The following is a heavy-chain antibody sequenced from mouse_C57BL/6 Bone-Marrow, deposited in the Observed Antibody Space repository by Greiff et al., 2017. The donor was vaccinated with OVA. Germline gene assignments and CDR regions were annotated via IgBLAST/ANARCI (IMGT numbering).Heavy chain of an antibody. CDR2: IYPGDGDT. V-gene: IGHV1-82*01. CDR1: GYAFSSSW. J-gene: IGHJ2*01. D-gene: IGHD1-1*01. CDR3: ARWGSYYGSSYGYFDY. Sequence: VQLQESGPELVKPGASVKISCKASGYAFSSSWMNWVKQRPGKGLEWIGRIYPGDGDTNYNGKFKGKATLTADKSSSTAYMQLSSLTSEDSAVYFGARWGSYYGSSYGYFDYWGQGTTLTVSS.